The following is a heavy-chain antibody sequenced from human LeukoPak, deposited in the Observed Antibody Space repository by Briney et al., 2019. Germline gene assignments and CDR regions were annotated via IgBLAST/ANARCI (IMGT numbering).Heavy chain of an antibody. V-gene: IGHV6-1*01. CDR3: ARDRLLTTTAEGGFDY. CDR1: GDSVSSNSAA. Sequence: SQTLSLTCVISGDSVSSNSAAWNWIRQSPSRGLEWLGRTYYRSRWYSDYAVSVKGRITFNPDTSKNQFSLQLNSVTPEDTAIYYCARDRLLTTTAEGGFDYWGQGTLVTVSS. J-gene: IGHJ4*02. D-gene: IGHD1-1*01. CDR2: TYYRSRWYS.